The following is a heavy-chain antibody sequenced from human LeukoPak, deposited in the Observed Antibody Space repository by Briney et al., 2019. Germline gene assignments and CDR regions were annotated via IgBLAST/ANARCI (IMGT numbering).Heavy chain of an antibody. Sequence: ASVKVSCKASGYTFTSYYMHWVRQAPGQGLEWMGWINPNSGGTNYAQKFQGRVTMTRDTSISTAYMDLSSLRSDDTAMYYCARARTGSSGWVSYLDDYWGQGTLVTVSS. CDR1: GYTFTSYY. CDR3: ARARTGSSGWVSYLDDY. V-gene: IGHV1-2*02. J-gene: IGHJ4*02. D-gene: IGHD6-19*01. CDR2: INPNSGGT.